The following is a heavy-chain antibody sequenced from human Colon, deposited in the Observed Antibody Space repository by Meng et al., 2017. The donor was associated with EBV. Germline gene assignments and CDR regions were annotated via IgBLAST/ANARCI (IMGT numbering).Heavy chain of an antibody. CDR2: ISTNTGNP. CDR3: GTLKYTSGFYGPAY. Sequence: VQLVQHGSELKKPGASGKVSCKASGYTFTRYPMNWVRQAPGQGLEWMGWISTNTGNPTYAQGFTGRFVFSVDTSVSTAYLQISSLKAEDTAVYYCGTLKYTSGFYGPAYWGQGALVTVSS. V-gene: IGHV7-4-1*02. J-gene: IGHJ4*02. D-gene: IGHD6-19*01. CDR1: GYTFTRYP.